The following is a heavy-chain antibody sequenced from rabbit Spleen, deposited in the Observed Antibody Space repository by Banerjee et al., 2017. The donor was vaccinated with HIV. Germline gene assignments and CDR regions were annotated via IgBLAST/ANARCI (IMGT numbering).Heavy chain of an antibody. CDR2: IWAGSSGSI. CDR1: GFSLSSSYY. J-gene: IGHJ4*01. CDR3: ARDPYVSSSANFNL. V-gene: IGHV1S40*01. Sequence: QSLEESGGDLVKPGASLTLTCTASGFSLSSSYYMCWVRQAPGKGLEWIACIWAGSSGSIYYASWAKVRFTISKTSSTTVTLQMTSLTAADTATYFCARDPYVSSSANFNLWGPGTLVTVS. D-gene: IGHD1-1*01.